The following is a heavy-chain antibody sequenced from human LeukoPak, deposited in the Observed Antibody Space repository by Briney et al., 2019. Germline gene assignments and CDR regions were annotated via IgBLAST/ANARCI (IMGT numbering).Heavy chain of an antibody. J-gene: IGHJ4*02. Sequence: GGSLRLSCAASGFTFSSYAMSWVRQAPGKGLEWVSAISGSGGSTYYADSVKGRFTISRDNSKNTLFLQMNSLRVEDTAVYYCARALSGDAGGFDYWGQGTLVTVSS. CDR1: GFTFSSYA. CDR3: ARALSGDAGGFDY. V-gene: IGHV3-23*01. D-gene: IGHD2-21*01. CDR2: ISGSGGST.